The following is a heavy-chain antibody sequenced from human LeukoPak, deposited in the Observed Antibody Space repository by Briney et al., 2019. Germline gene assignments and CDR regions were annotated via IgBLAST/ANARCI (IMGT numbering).Heavy chain of an antibody. V-gene: IGHV3-23*01. CDR1: GFIFSSYW. CDR2: ITGSGGST. D-gene: IGHD3-10*01. CDR3: AKDFKSWVRGANFDY. J-gene: IGHJ4*02. Sequence: GGSLRLSCAASGFIFSSYWVNWVRQAPGKGLEWVSGITGSGGSTYNADSVKGRFTISRDNSKNTLYLQMNSLRAEDTAVYYCAKDFKSWVRGANFDYWGQGTLVTVSS.